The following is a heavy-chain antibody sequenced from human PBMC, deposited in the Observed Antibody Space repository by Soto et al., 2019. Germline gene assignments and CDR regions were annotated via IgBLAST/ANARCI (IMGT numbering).Heavy chain of an antibody. CDR1: GFTFSSYW. Sequence: GGSLRLSCAASGFTFSSYWMSWVRQAPGKGLEWVANIKQDGSEKYYGDSVKGRFTISRDNAKNSLYLQMNSLRAEDTAVYYCARGPYCSGGSCYPGVSFDIWGQGTMVTVSS. V-gene: IGHV3-7*01. D-gene: IGHD2-15*01. CDR3: ARGPYCSGGSCYPGVSFDI. J-gene: IGHJ3*02. CDR2: IKQDGSEK.